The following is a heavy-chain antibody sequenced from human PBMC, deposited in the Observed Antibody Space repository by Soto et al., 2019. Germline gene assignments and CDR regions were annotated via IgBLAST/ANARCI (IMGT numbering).Heavy chain of an antibody. CDR1: GGSFSGYY. Sequence: SETLSLTCAVYGGSFSGYYWSWIRQPPGKGLEWIGEINHSGSTNYNPSLKSRVTISVDTSKNQFSLKLSSVTAADTAVYYCARAGLWFGELFNWFDPWGQGTLVTVSS. CDR3: ARAGLWFGELFNWFDP. D-gene: IGHD3-10*01. CDR2: INHSGST. V-gene: IGHV4-34*01. J-gene: IGHJ5*02.